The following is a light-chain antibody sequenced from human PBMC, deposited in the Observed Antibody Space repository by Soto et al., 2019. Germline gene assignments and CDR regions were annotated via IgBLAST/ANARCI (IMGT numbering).Light chain of an antibody. CDR3: HQYGNSPLT. CDR1: QNVYSNF. Sequence: ETVLTQSPGTLSLSPWDRATLSCRASQNVYSNFVGWYQQRPGQAPRLLIYGTSTRATDIPDRFSGSGSGTDFTLTISRLEPDDFAVYFCHQYGNSPLTFGPGTKVDF. V-gene: IGKV3-20*01. CDR2: GTS. J-gene: IGKJ3*01.